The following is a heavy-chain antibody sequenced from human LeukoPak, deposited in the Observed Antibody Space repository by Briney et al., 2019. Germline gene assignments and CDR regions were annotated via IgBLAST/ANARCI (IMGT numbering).Heavy chain of an antibody. V-gene: IGHV4-31*03. J-gene: IGHJ6*02. CDR3: ARGGEDAWAAAGTHYYYYYGMDV. Sequence: SETLSLTCTVSGGSISSGGYYWSWIRQHPGKGLEWIGYIYYSGSTYYNPSLKSRVTISVDTSKNQFSLKLSSVTAADTAVYYCARGGEDAWAAAGTHYYYYYGMDVWGQGTTVTVSS. CDR2: IYYSGST. D-gene: IGHD6-13*01. CDR1: GGSISSGGYY.